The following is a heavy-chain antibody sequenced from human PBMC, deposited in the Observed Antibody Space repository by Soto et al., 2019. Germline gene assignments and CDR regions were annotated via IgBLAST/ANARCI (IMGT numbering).Heavy chain of an antibody. CDR1: GGSFSGYY. Sequence: SETLSLTCAVYGGSFSGYYWSWIRQPPGKGLEWIGEINHSGSTNYNPSLKSRVTISVDTSKNQFSLKLSSVTAADTAVYYCARSRFPIVGATKTGYFDDWGQGTLVTVSS. CDR3: ARSRFPIVGATKTGYFDD. D-gene: IGHD1-26*01. V-gene: IGHV4-34*01. CDR2: INHSGST. J-gene: IGHJ4*02.